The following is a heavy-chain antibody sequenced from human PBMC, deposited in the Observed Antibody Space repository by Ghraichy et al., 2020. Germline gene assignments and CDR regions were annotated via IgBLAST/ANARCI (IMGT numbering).Heavy chain of an antibody. J-gene: IGHJ4*02. CDR1: RATVRYP. Sequence: SVKVSCKTGRATVRYPVRWLQQACGHVLEKKKRIIHVFGTTNYAQTFQGRLTLTADEATSTAYMELSSLTSDDTAVYYCARDLYWGQGTLVTVSS. CDR3: ARDLY. V-gene: IGHV1-69*13. CDR2: IIHVFGTT.